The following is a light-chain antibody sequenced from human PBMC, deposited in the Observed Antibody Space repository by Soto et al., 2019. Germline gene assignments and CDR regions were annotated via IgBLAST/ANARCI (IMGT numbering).Light chain of an antibody. V-gene: IGLV2-18*01. CDR1: SSDVGGFNY. J-gene: IGLJ1*01. CDR3: SLYTSENTYV. Sequence: SALTQPPSASGSPGQSVTISCSGTSSDVGGFNYVSWYQQHPGRAPKVLIYEASNRPSGVPDRFSGSKSGNTASLTISGLQAADEVDYYCSLYTSENTYVFGTGTKVTVL. CDR2: EAS.